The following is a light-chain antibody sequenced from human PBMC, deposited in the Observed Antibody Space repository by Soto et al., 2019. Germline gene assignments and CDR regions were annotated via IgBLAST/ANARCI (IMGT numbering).Light chain of an antibody. CDR3: QQYGTSPRT. CDR2: EAS. J-gene: IGKJ1*01. Sequence: EIVLTQSPGTLSLSPGERATLSCRASQSVSSSSLAWYQQNPGQAPRLLIYEASSRATGIPDRFSGSGSGTDFTLTISSLEPEDFAVYYCQQYGTSPRTFGQGTKVDIK. V-gene: IGKV3-20*01. CDR1: QSVSSSS.